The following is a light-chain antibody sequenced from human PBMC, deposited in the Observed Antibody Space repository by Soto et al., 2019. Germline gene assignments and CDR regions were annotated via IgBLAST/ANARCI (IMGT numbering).Light chain of an antibody. J-gene: IGLJ3*02. CDR3: SLKTSSVTWV. Sequence: QSALTRPPSVSGSPGQSVTISCTGTSIDVGNFDLVSWYQQPPGTAPKLLIYQVSNRPSGVPDRFSGSQSGNTASLTISGLQAEDEADYYCSLKTSSVTWVFGGGTKLTVL. V-gene: IGLV2-18*01. CDR1: SIDVGNFDL. CDR2: QVS.